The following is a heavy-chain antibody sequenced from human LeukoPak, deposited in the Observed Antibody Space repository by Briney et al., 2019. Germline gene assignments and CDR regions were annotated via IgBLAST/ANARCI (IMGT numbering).Heavy chain of an antibody. V-gene: IGHV3-30*18. CDR3: AKDSTVTSYYFDY. D-gene: IGHD4-17*01. CDR1: GFTFSSYG. J-gene: IGHJ4*02. Sequence: GGSLRLSCAASGFTFSSYGMHWVRQAPGKGLEWVAVISYDGSNKYYADSVKGRFTISRDNSKNTLYLQMNSLRAGDTAVYYCAKDSTVTSYYFDYWGQGTLVTVSS. CDR2: ISYDGSNK.